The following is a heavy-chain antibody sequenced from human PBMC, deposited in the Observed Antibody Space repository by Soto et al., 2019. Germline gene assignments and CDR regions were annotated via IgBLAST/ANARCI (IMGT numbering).Heavy chain of an antibody. D-gene: IGHD2-2*01. CDR3: ARERIVVVPAANGMDV. V-gene: IGHV3-7*03. CDR1: GFTFSSYW. J-gene: IGHJ6*02. Sequence: GGSLRLSCAASGFTFSSYWMSWVRQAPGKGLEWVANIKQDGSEKYYVDSVKGRFTISRENAKNSLYLQMNSLRAEDTAVYSCARERIVVVPAANGMDVWGQGTTVTVS. CDR2: IKQDGSEK.